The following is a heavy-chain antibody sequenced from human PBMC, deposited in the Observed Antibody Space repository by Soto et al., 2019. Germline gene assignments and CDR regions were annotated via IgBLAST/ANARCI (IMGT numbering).Heavy chain of an antibody. CDR3: ARDYYYDSRGYPGAYYYGMDV. Sequence: PSETLSLTCTVSGGSFSSYYWSWIRQPPGKGLEWIGHIYYSGRTNYNPSLKSRVTISGDTSKNQLSLKLSSVTAADTAVYYCARDYYYDSRGYPGAYYYGMDVWGRGXTVTVSS. CDR1: GGSFSSYY. V-gene: IGHV4-59*01. CDR2: IYYSGRT. D-gene: IGHD3-22*01. J-gene: IGHJ6*02.